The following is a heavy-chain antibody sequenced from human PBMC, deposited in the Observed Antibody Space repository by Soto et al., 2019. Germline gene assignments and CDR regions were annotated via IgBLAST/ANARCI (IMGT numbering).Heavy chain of an antibody. CDR1: GFTFSDHY. CDR3: ARGNYYGSGSYRALDI. D-gene: IGHD3-10*01. Sequence: PGGSLRLSCAASGFTFSDHYMDWVRQAPGKGLEWVGRTRNKANSYTTEYAASVKGRFTISRDDSKNSLYLQMNSLKTEDTAVYYCARGNYYGSGSYRALDIWGQGTMVTVSS. CDR2: TRNKANSYTT. J-gene: IGHJ3*02. V-gene: IGHV3-72*01.